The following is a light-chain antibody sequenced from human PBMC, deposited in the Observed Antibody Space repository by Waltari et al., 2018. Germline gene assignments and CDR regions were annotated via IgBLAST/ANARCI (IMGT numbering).Light chain of an antibody. Sequence: QSALTQPPSASGSPGQSVTISCTGTGSGGSVPWSQQLPGKAPKLLIYEVSKRPSGVPDRFSGSKSGNTASLTVSGLQAEDEGDYYCSSDAVSNNFYDFGSGTKVTVL. CDR1: GSGGS. CDR3: SSDAVSNNFYD. CDR2: EVS. J-gene: IGLJ1*01. V-gene: IGLV2-8*01.